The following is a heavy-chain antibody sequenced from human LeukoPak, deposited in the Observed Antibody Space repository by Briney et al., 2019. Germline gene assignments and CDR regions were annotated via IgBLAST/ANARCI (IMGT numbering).Heavy chain of an antibody. CDR1: GCTFSSYA. V-gene: IGHV3-30-3*01. D-gene: IGHD2-2*01. CDR2: ISYDGSNK. J-gene: IGHJ5*02. Sequence: GGSLRLSCAASGCTFSSYAMHWVRQAPGKGLEWVAVISYDGSNKYYADSVKGRFTISRDNAKNSLYLQMNSLRAEDTAVYYCAKDSEAVVPAAAGDWFDPWGQGTQVTVSS. CDR3: AKDSEAVVPAAAGDWFDP.